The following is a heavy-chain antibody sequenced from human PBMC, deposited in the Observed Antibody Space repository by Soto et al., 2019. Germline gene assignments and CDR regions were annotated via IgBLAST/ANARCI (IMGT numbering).Heavy chain of an antibody. D-gene: IGHD6-13*01. CDR1: GGSFSGYY. V-gene: IGHV4-34*01. Sequence: SEILSLTCAVYGGSFSGYYWSWIRQPPGKGLEWIGEINHSGSTNYNPSLKSRVTISVDTSKNQFSLKLSSVTAADTAVYYCARDPVRYEAAASPNAFDIWGQGTMVTVSS. J-gene: IGHJ3*02. CDR3: ARDPVRYEAAASPNAFDI. CDR2: INHSGST.